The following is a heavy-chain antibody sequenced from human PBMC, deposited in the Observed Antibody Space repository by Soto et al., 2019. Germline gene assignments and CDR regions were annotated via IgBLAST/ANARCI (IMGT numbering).Heavy chain of an antibody. CDR1: GFTFRNYG. D-gene: IGHD3-3*01. CDR2: IWYDGSNK. Sequence: PGGSLRLSCAASGFTFRNYGMHWVRQAPGKGLEWVAVIWYDGSNKYYADSVKGRFTISRDNSKNTLYLQMNSLRVEDTAVYYYARRKLSGSPYEYHFYYGLDVWGQGTTVTVSS. CDR3: ARRKLSGSPYEYHFYYGLDV. V-gene: IGHV3-33*01. J-gene: IGHJ6*02.